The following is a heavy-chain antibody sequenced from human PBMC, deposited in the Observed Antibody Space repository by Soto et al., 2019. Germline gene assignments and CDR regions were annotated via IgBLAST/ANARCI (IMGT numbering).Heavy chain of an antibody. CDR3: ARGFYDYVWGSYRPGGAEYFQH. V-gene: IGHV1-69*13. CDR1: GGTFSSYA. CDR2: IIPIFGTA. D-gene: IGHD3-16*02. Sequence: ASVKVSCKASGGTFSSYAISWVRQAPGQGLEWMGGIIPIFGTANYAQKFQGRVTITADESTSTAYMELSSLRSEDTAVYYCARGFYDYVWGSYRPGGAEYFQHWGQGTLVTVSS. J-gene: IGHJ1*01.